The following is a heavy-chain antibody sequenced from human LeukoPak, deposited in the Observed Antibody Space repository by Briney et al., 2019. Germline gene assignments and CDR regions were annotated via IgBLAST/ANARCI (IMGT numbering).Heavy chain of an antibody. Sequence: ASVKVSCKASGYTFTSYGISWVRQAPGQGLEWMGWISAYNGNTNYAQKLQGRVTMTTDTSTSTAYMELRSLRSDDTAVYYCARDPVVVGSSWYVDWFDLWGQGTLVTVSS. J-gene: IGHJ5*02. CDR3: ARDPVVVGSSWYVDWFDL. D-gene: IGHD6-13*01. CDR2: ISAYNGNT. CDR1: GYTFTSYG. V-gene: IGHV1-18*01.